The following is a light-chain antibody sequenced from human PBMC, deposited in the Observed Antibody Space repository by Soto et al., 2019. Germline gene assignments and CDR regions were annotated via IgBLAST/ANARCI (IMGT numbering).Light chain of an antibody. Sequence: QSALTQPASVSGSPGQSITMSCTGTSSNVGGYNYVSWYQQYPGKAPKLMIFEVTNRPSGVSDRFSGSKSGNTASLTISGLQAEHEDDYYCSSFTSSNTWLFGGGTKLTVL. V-gene: IGLV2-14*01. CDR2: EVT. CDR1: SSNVGGYNY. CDR3: SSFTSSNTWL. J-gene: IGLJ3*02.